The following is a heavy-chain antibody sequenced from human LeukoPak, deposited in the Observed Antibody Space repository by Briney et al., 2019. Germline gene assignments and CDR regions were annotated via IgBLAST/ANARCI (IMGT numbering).Heavy chain of an antibody. D-gene: IGHD6-19*01. V-gene: IGHV3-23*01. J-gene: IGHJ4*02. CDR1: GFTFTKCA. Sequence: GGSLRLSCVASGFTFTKCAMSWIRQAPGKGLEWVAIITATGDTAYYADSVKGRFTISRDNSRNTVYMQMDSLRAEGTAIYYCAGDRNSDWYSPLDYWGQGSQVTVSP. CDR2: ITATGDTA. CDR3: AGDRNSDWYSPLDY.